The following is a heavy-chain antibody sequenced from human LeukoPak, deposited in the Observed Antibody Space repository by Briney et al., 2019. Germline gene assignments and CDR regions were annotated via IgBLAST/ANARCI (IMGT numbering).Heavy chain of an antibody. J-gene: IGHJ4*02. CDR1: GFTFSSYW. D-gene: IGHD3-16*01. Sequence: GGSLRLSCAASGFTFSSYWMSWVRQAPGKGLEWVANIKQDGSEKYYVDSVKGRFTISRDNAKNSLYLQMNSLKTEDTALYYCTTDVYTASFDYWGQGTLVTVSS. V-gene: IGHV3-7*03. CDR2: IKQDGSEK. CDR3: TTDVYTASFDY.